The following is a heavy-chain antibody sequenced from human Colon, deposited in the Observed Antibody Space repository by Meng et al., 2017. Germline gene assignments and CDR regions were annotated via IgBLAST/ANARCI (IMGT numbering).Heavy chain of an antibody. D-gene: IGHD3-22*01. CDR2: ISGGGGSK. Sequence: GESLKISCAASGFTFSSYAMSWVRQAPGKGLEWVAAISGGGGSKYYADSVKGRFTISRDNSKNTLYLQMKSLRAEDTAVYYCAKYDEGYYDSSGTVRYCYYYGMDVWGQGTMVTVSS. CDR3: AKYDEGYYDSSGTVRYCYYYGMDV. CDR1: GFTFSSYA. V-gene: IGHV3-23*01. J-gene: IGHJ6*02.